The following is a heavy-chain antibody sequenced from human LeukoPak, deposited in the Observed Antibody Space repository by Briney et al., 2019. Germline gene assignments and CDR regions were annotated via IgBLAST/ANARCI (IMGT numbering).Heavy chain of an antibody. CDR2: IIPILGIA. CDR3: ARIGTNWNYESGAFDI. CDR1: GGTFSSYA. D-gene: IGHD1-7*01. J-gene: IGHJ3*02. Sequence: GSSVKVSCKASGGTFSSYAISWVRQAPGQGLEWMGRIIPILGIANYAQKFQGRVTITADKSTSTAYMELSSLRSEDTAVYYCARIGTNWNYESGAFDIWGQGTMVTVSS. V-gene: IGHV1-69*04.